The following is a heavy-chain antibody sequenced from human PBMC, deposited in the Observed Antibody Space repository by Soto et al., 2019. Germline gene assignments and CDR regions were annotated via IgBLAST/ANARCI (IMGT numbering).Heavy chain of an antibody. V-gene: IGHV4-34*01. CDR1: GGSFSGYY. J-gene: IGHJ5*02. CDR3: ARGPLHQLLYHCHLWFDP. Sequence: PSETLPLTCAVYGGSFSGYYWSWIRQPPGKGLEWIGEINHSGSTNYNPSLKSRVTISVDTSKNQFSLKLSSVTAADTAVYYCARGPLHQLLYHCHLWFDPWGQGTLVTVSS. CDR2: INHSGST. D-gene: IGHD2-2*02.